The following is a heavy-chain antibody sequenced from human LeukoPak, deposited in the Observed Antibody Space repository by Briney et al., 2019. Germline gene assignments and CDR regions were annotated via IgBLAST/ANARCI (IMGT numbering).Heavy chain of an antibody. CDR1: GYTFTGHY. CDR2: INPNSGGT. Sequence: GASVKVSCKASGYTFTGHYMHWVRQAPGQGLEWMGWINPNSGGTNYAQKFQGRVTMTRDTSISTAYMELSRLRSDDTAVYYCARVGRRGYSYGSLDYWGQGTLVTVSS. V-gene: IGHV1-2*02. CDR3: ARVGRRGYSYGSLDY. D-gene: IGHD5-18*01. J-gene: IGHJ4*02.